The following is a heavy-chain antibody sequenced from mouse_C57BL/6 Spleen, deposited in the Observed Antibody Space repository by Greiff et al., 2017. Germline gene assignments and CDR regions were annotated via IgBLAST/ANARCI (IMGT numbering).Heavy chain of an antibody. CDR2: IDPNSGGT. V-gene: IGHV1-72*01. Sequence: QVQLQQPGAELVKPGASVKLSCKASGYTFTSYWMHWVKQRPGRGLEWIGRIDPNSGGTKYNEKFKSQATLTVDKPSSTAYMQLSSLTSEDSAVYYCASQDANGGYAMDYWGQGTSVTVSS. CDR3: ASQDANGGYAMDY. CDR1: GYTFTSYW. J-gene: IGHJ4*01. D-gene: IGHD4-1*01.